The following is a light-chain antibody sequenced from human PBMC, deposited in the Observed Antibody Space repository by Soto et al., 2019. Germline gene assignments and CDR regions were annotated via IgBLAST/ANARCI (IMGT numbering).Light chain of an antibody. CDR2: DAS. CDR1: QDITSY. Sequence: DIQMTQSPSSLSASVGDRVTITCQASQDITSYLNWYQHKPGKAPKLPIYDASILEAGVPPRFSGSGYRTDFALTISSLQPEDVATYYCQHCDYLPIFGPGTAVDFK. CDR3: QHCDYLPI. V-gene: IGKV1-33*01. J-gene: IGKJ3*01.